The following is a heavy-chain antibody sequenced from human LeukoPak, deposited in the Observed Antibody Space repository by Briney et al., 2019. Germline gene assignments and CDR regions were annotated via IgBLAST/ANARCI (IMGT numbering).Heavy chain of an antibody. D-gene: IGHD3-22*01. V-gene: IGHV3-7*01. J-gene: IGHJ4*02. CDR2: IKQDGSEK. CDR1: GFTFSSYW. Sequence: GGSLRLSCAASGFTFSSYWMSWVRQAPGKGLEWVANIKQDGSEKYYVDSVKGRFTISRDNAKNSLYLQMNSLRAEDTAVYYCAKGATYYYDSSGYGWGQGTLVTVSS. CDR3: AKGATYYYDSSGYG.